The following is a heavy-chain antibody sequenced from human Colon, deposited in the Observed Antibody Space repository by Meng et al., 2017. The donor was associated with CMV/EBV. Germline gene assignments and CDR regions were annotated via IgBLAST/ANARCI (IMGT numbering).Heavy chain of an antibody. V-gene: IGHV3-15*07. Sequence: CAASGFSFSDAYMNWVRQIPGKGLEWVARVKTKSDGETADYAAPVKARFSASRDDSKNTVSLQMSALTTEDTALYYCTTGFGQYFDYWGQGALVTVSS. D-gene: IGHD3-10*01. CDR2: VKTKSDGETA. CDR3: TTGFGQYFDY. J-gene: IGHJ4*02. CDR1: GFSFSDAY.